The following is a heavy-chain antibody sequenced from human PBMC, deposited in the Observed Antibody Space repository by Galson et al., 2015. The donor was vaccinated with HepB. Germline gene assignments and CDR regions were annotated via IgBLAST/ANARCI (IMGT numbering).Heavy chain of an antibody. CDR2: ISSGGGSI. Sequence: SLRLSCAASGFTFSNYEMDWVRQPPGKGLEWVSYISSGGGSIYYADSVKGRFTISRDNAKNSLYLQMNSLRAEDTAIYYCARGANWNDDALDYWGQGTLVTVSS. CDR1: GFTFSNYE. V-gene: IGHV3-48*03. D-gene: IGHD1-1*01. J-gene: IGHJ4*02. CDR3: ARGANWNDDALDY.